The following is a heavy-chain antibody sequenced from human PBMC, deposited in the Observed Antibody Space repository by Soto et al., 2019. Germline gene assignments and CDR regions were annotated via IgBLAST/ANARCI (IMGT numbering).Heavy chain of an antibody. CDR1: GFTFSNAW. Sequence: EVQLVESGGGLVKRGGSLRLSCAATGFTFSNAWMSWVRQAPGKGLEWVGRIKSKTDGGTTDYAAPVKGRLTISRDDSNNTLYLQMNSLKTEDTAVYYCTTQLYDYGDPADTEYFHHWGQGTLVPVSS. D-gene: IGHD4-17*01. J-gene: IGHJ1*01. CDR3: TTQLYDYGDPADTEYFHH. CDR2: IKSKTDGGTT. V-gene: IGHV3-15*01.